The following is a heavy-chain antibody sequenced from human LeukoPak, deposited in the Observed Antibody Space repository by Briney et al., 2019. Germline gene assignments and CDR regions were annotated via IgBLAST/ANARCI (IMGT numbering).Heavy chain of an antibody. J-gene: IGHJ5*02. CDR3: ARGTYYYGAGTTYNWFDP. D-gene: IGHD3-10*01. CDR1: GGSISSSSYY. V-gene: IGHV4-39*07. CDR2: IYYSGST. Sequence: PSETLSLTCTVSGGSISSSSYYWGWLRQPPGKGLEWIGSIYYSGSTYYNPSLKSRVTISVDTSKNQFSLKLSSVTAADTAVYYWARGTYYYGAGTTYNWFDPGGRGTLVTVST.